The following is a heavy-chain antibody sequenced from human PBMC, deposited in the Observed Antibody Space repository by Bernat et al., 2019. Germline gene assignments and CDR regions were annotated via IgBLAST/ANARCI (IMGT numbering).Heavy chain of an antibody. CDR3: AKDSPRDTSGNNYFDY. CDR1: GYTLTELS. J-gene: IGHJ4*02. V-gene: IGHV1-24*01. D-gene: IGHD3-22*01. CDR2: FDPEDGET. Sequence: QVQLVQSGAEVKKPGASVKVSCKVSGYTLTELSMHWVRQAPGKGLEWMGGFDPEDGETIYAQKFQGRVTMTEDTSTDTAYMELSSLRSEDTAIYYCAKDSPRDTSGNNYFDYWGQGTLVTVSS.